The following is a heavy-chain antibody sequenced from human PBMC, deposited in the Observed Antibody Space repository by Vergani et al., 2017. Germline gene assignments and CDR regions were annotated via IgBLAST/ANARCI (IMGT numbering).Heavy chain of an antibody. Sequence: QVQLQESGPGLVKPSQTLSLTCTVSGGSISSGGYYWSWIRQHPGKGLEWIGYTYYSGSTYYNPSLKSRVTISVDTSKNQFSLKLSSVTAADTAVYYCARSGDSSVRVGPPYYFDYWGQGTLVTVSS. CDR3: ARSGDSSVRVGPPYYFDY. CDR2: TYYSGST. V-gene: IGHV4-31*03. J-gene: IGHJ4*02. D-gene: IGHD3-10*01. CDR1: GGSISSGGYY.